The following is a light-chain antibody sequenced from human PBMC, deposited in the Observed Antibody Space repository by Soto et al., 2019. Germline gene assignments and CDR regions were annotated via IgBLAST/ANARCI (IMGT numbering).Light chain of an antibody. Sequence: ALTQPASVSGSPGQSITISCSGTSSDVGSYDHVAWYQQFPGKTPKLMIYEVSNRPSGVSSRFSGSKSGNTASLTISGLQAEDEADYYCISYTGSSTSYVLGSGTKVTVL. J-gene: IGLJ1*01. CDR1: SSDVGSYDH. CDR2: EVS. V-gene: IGLV2-14*01. CDR3: ISYTGSSTSYV.